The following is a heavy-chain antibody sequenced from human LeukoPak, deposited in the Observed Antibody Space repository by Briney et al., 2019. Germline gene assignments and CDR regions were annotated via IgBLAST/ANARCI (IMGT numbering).Heavy chain of an antibody. D-gene: IGHD2-15*01. V-gene: IGHV3-11*01. J-gene: IGHJ6*02. CDR3: ARGSPRGTDYYYYGMDV. CDR2: ISSSGSTI. Sequence: GGSLRLSCAASGFTFSDYYMSWIRQAPGKGLEWVSYISSSGSTIYYADSVKGRSTISRDNAKNSLYLQMNSLRAEDTAVYYCARGSPRGTDYYYYGMDVWGQGTTVTVSS. CDR1: GFTFSDYY.